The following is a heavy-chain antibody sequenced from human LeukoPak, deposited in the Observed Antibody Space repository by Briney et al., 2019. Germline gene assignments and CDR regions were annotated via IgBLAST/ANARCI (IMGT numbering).Heavy chain of an antibody. J-gene: IGHJ4*02. D-gene: IGHD6-6*01. CDR2: IKEDGSEK. CDR3: GKDMQLTY. CDR1: GFSFSSFW. Sequence: PGGSLRLSCAASGFSFSSFWMNWVRQAPGKGLEWVANIKEDGSEKYYVDSVKGRVTISRDNANKSLYLQMNSLRAEDTAVYYCGKDMQLTYWGQGILVTVSS. V-gene: IGHV3-7*03.